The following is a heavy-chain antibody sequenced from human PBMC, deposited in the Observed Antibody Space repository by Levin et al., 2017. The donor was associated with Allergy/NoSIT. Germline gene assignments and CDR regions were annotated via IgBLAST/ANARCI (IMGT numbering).Heavy chain of an antibody. D-gene: IGHD3-9*01. Sequence: ASVKVSCKASGYTFTSYYMHWVRQAPGQGLEWMGIINPSGGSTSYAQKFQGRVTMTRDTSTSTVYMELSSLRSEDTAVYYCARGWILTGYKGWFDPWGQGTLVTVSS. CDR1: GYTFTSYY. CDR3: ARGWILTGYKGWFDP. CDR2: INPSGGST. V-gene: IGHV1-46*01. J-gene: IGHJ5*02.